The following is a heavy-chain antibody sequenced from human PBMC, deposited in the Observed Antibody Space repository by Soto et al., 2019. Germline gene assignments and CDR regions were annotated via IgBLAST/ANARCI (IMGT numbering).Heavy chain of an antibody. Sequence: QVQLVQSGAEVKKPGASVKVSCKASGYTFTSDGISWVRQAPGHGLEWMGWISAYNGNTNYAQKLQGRVTMTTDTSTSTAYMELMSLRSDYTAVDYCAREYYYGSGPWYWGQRTLVTVSS. J-gene: IGHJ4*02. V-gene: IGHV1-18*01. CDR2: ISAYNGNT. CDR3: AREYYYGSGPWY. D-gene: IGHD3-10*01. CDR1: GYTFTSDG.